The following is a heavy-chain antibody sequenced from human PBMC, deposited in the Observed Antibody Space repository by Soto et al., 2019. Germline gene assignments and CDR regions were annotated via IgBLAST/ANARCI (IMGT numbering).Heavy chain of an antibody. D-gene: IGHD5-18*01. CDR2: IYYSGST. CDR1: GGSISSYY. Sequence: SETLSLTCTVSGGSISSYYWSWIRQPPGKGLEWIGYIYYSGSTNYNPSLKSRVTISVDTSKNQFSLKLSSVTAADTAVYYCARDARTAIAHYYYGMDVWGQGTTVTV. CDR3: ARDARTAIAHYYYGMDV. V-gene: IGHV4-59*01. J-gene: IGHJ6*02.